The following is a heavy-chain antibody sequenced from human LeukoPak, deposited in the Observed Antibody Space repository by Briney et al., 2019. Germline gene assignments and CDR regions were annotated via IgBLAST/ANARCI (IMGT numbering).Heavy chain of an antibody. CDR3: AKTSRRDSAYDSPFDY. V-gene: IGHV3-23*01. D-gene: IGHD5-12*01. CDR1: GFTFSTYA. Sequence: PGGSLRLSCAASGFTFSTYAMTWVRQAPGKGLEWVSAARGSGTDTYYADSVKGRFTISRDNSKNTLYLQMNSLRAEDTAIYYCAKTSRRDSAYDSPFDYWGQGTLVTVSS. J-gene: IGHJ4*02. CDR2: ARGSGTDT.